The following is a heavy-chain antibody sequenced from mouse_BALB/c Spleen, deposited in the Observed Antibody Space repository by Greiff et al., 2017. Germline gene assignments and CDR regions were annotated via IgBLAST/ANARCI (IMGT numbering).Heavy chain of an antibody. J-gene: IGHJ4*01. V-gene: IGHV14-3*02. CDR1: GFNLEDTY. D-gene: IGHD2-1*01. Sequence: VQLVASGAELVKPGASVKLSCTASGFNLEDTYMHWVKQRPEQGLEWIGRIDPANGNTKYDPKFQGKATITADTSSNTAYRQLSSLTSEDTAVYYCAPDGNLYAMDYWGQGTSVTVSS. CDR2: IDPANGNT. CDR3: APDGNLYAMDY.